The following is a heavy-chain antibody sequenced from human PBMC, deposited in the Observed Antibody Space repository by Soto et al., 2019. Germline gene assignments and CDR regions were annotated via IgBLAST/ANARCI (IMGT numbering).Heavy chain of an antibody. D-gene: IGHD3-3*01. CDR3: AKSLRFTIFGVVIRPPHYYYGMDV. J-gene: IGHJ6*02. CDR1: GFTFSSYA. V-gene: IGHV3-23*01. CDR2: ISGSGGST. Sequence: GGSLRLSCAASGFTFSSYAMSWVRQAPGKGLEWVSAISGSGGSTYYADSVKGRFTISRDNSKNTLYLQMNSLRAEDKAVYYCAKSLRFTIFGVVIRPPHYYYGMDVWGQGTTVTVSS.